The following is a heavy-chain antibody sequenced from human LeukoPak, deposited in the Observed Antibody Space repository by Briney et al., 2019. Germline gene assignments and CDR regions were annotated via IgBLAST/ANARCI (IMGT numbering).Heavy chain of an antibody. CDR2: IRQDGTEI. CDR3: ARCSSRRSASDY. J-gene: IGHJ4*02. V-gene: IGHV3-7*01. D-gene: IGHD3-10*02. CDR1: GFTFSSHW. Sequence: GGSLRLSCAASGFTFSSHWMIWVRQAPGKGLEWVANIRQDGTEIYYVDSVKGRFTISRDNAKNSLYLQMNSLRADDTAVYYCARCSSRRSASDYLGQGTLVTVSS.